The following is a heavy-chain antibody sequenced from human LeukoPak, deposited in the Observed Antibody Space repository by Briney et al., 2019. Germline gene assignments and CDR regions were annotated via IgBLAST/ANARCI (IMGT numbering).Heavy chain of an antibody. Sequence: SETLSLTCTASDGSISSYYWSWIRQPPGKGLEWIGYIQYSGSTNYNPSLKSRVTISVDTSKNQFSLKLTSVTAADTAVYYCARSIYTTASHPYFFDYWGQGTLVTVSS. J-gene: IGHJ4*02. CDR1: DGSISSYY. D-gene: IGHD1-26*01. V-gene: IGHV4-59*01. CDR2: IQYSGST. CDR3: ARSIYTTASHPYFFDY.